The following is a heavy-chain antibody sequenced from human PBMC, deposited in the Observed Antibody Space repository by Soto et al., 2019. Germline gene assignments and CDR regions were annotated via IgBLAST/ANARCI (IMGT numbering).Heavy chain of an antibody. CDR2: INPNSGGT. D-gene: IGHD2-21*02. Sequence: ASVKVSCKASGYTFTGYYMHWVRQAPGQGLEWMGWINPNSGGTNYAQKFQGWVTMTRDTSISTAYMELSRLRSDDTAVYYCARVRVVLTDEYMYYYGMDFLGQGTTVTVSS. CDR1: GYTFTGYY. CDR3: ARVRVVLTDEYMYYYGMDF. V-gene: IGHV1-2*04. J-gene: IGHJ6*02.